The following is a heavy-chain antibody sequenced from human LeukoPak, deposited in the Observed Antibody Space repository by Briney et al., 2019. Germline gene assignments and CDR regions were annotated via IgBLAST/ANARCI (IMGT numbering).Heavy chain of an antibody. Sequence: ASVKVSCKASGYTFTSYGINWVRQAPGQGLEWMGWISGYNGNTNYAQKLQGRVTMTTDTSTSTAYMELRSLKSDDTAVYYCARVAGREAHVDYWGQGTLVTVSS. V-gene: IGHV1-18*01. CDR3: ARVAGREAHVDY. CDR2: ISGYNGNT. CDR1: GYTFTSYG. J-gene: IGHJ4*02.